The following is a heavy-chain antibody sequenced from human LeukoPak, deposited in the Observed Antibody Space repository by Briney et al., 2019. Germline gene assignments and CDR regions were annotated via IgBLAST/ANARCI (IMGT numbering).Heavy chain of an antibody. CDR1: GFTFDDYA. J-gene: IGHJ4*02. CDR3: AKGRHYDILTGYFDY. Sequence: GGSLRLSCAASGFTFDDYAMHWVRQAPGKGLEWVSGISWNSGIIGYADSVKGRFTISRDNAKNSLYLQMNSLRAEDTALYYCAKGRHYDILTGYFDYWGQGTLVTVSS. D-gene: IGHD3-9*01. V-gene: IGHV3-9*01. CDR2: ISWNSGII.